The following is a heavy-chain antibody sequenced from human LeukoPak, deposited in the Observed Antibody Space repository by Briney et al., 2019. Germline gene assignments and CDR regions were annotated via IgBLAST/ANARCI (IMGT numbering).Heavy chain of an antibody. Sequence: GGSLRLSCVASDFTFDFYWMTWVRQAPGKGLEWLANILPDGSQKYYVDSVKGRFTISRDNPKNLLYLQINNLRAEDTAVYYCGRLAHNVWYAIDFWGQGTLVTVSS. D-gene: IGHD2-2*01. CDR1: DFTFDFYW. CDR2: ILPDGSQK. J-gene: IGHJ4*02. V-gene: IGHV3-7*01. CDR3: GRLAHNVWYAIDF.